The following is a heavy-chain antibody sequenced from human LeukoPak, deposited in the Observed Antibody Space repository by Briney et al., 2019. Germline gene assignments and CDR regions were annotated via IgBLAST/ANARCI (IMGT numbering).Heavy chain of an antibody. D-gene: IGHD3-10*01. CDR3: AKSNGYGLVDI. CDR2: IYTSGST. J-gene: IGHJ3*02. CDR1: GGSISSYD. Sequence: SETLSLTCTVSGGSISSYDWSWIRQPAGKGLEWIGRIYTSGSTNYNPSLKSRVTMSVDTSKNQFSLKLNSVTAADTAVYYCAKSNGYGLVDIWGQGTMVTVSS. V-gene: IGHV4-4*07.